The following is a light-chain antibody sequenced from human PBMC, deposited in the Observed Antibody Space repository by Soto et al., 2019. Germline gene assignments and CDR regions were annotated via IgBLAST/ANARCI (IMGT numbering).Light chain of an antibody. J-gene: IGLJ1*01. V-gene: IGLV1-40*01. Sequence: QSVLTQPPSVSGAPGQRLTISCTGSSSNIGSPFDVQWYQQLPGTAPKLLIYGNSNRPSGVPDRFSASKSGTSASLAITGLRADDEADYYCQSCDSSLSGYVFGTGTKLTVL. CDR2: GNS. CDR3: QSCDSSLSGYV. CDR1: SSNIGSPFD.